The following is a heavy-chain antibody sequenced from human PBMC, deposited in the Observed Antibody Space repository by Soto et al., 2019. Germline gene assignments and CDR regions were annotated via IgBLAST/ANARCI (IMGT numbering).Heavy chain of an antibody. CDR2: IWYDGSNK. D-gene: IGHD3-22*01. Sequence: GGSLRLSCAASGFTFSSYGMHWVRQAPGKGLEWVAVIWYDGSNKYYADSVKGRFTISRDNSKNTLYLQMNSLRAEDTAVYYCARGNQDDYYDSSGYYPYNWFDSWGQGTLVTVSS. CDR1: GFTFSSYG. V-gene: IGHV3-33*01. J-gene: IGHJ5*01. CDR3: ARGNQDDYYDSSGYYPYNWFDS.